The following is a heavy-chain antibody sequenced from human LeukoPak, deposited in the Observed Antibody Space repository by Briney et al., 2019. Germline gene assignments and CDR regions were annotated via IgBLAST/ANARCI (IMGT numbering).Heavy chain of an antibody. J-gene: IGHJ4*02. D-gene: IGHD2-2*01. Sequence: GGSLRLSCSTSGFTFGDYAMSWVRQAPGKGLEWVGFIQAKAYGGATKYAASVNGRFSISRDDSQSIANLQMNDLKTEDTAVYYCTRAPHPRCSSSSCHLDYWGQGTLVTVSS. CDR3: TRAPHPRCSSSSCHLDY. V-gene: IGHV3-49*04. CDR2: IQAKAYGGAT. CDR1: GFTFGDYA.